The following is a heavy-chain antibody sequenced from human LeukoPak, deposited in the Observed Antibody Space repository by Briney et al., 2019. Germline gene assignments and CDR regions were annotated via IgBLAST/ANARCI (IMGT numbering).Heavy chain of an antibody. V-gene: IGHV4-34*01. CDR2: INHSGST. J-gene: IGHJ3*02. D-gene: IGHD3-22*01. CDR1: GGSFSGYY. CDR3: ARADDSSGYCAFDI. Sequence: PWETLSLTCAVYGGSFSGYYWSWIRQPPGKGLEWIGEINHSGSTNYNPSLKSRVTISVDTSKNQFSLKLSSVTAADTAVYYCARADDSSGYCAFDIWGQGTMVTVSS.